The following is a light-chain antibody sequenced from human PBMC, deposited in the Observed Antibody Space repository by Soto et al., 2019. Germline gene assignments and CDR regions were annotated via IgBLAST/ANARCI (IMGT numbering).Light chain of an antibody. V-gene: IGKV1-12*01. CDR1: QDIRNL. J-gene: IGKJ5*01. Sequence: DIQMTQSPSSLSASVGDIVTITCRASQDIRNLLGWYQQKPGTAPKLLIYGAYYLQRGVPLRFSGHGSETFFSLSTISLKQEDFAAFYCQQASSFHIPFGHGTRLEI. CDR3: QQASSFHIP. CDR2: GAY.